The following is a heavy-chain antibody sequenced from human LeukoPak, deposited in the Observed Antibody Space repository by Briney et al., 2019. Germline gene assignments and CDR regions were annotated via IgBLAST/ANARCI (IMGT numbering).Heavy chain of an antibody. CDR3: GRRRSSTTGDAFDI. Sequence: GGPVRLFCAASGFSFDVYGMIWAPQPPGKGLVCLSGINWNGDSIGYADSVKGRFTSSRDNAKKSLYLQMNSLRAEDTALYSCGRRRSSTTGDAFDIWGQGTMVTVSS. V-gene: IGHV3-20*04. J-gene: IGHJ3*02. CDR1: GFSFDVYG. CDR2: INWNGDSI. D-gene: IGHD2-2*01.